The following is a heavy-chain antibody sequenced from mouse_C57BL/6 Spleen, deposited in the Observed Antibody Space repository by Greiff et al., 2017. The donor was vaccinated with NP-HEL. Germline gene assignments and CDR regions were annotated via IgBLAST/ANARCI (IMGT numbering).Heavy chain of an antibody. CDR3: TRDQATGSYYYAMDY. D-gene: IGHD3-2*02. Sequence: EVKLVESGEGLVKPGGSLKLSCAASGFTFSSYAMSWVRQTPEKRLEWVAYISSGGDYIYYADTVKGRFTISRDNARNTLYLQLSSLKSEDTAMYYCTRDQATGSYYYAMDYWGQGTSVTVSS. V-gene: IGHV5-9-1*02. CDR1: GFTFSSYA. J-gene: IGHJ4*01. CDR2: ISSGGDYI.